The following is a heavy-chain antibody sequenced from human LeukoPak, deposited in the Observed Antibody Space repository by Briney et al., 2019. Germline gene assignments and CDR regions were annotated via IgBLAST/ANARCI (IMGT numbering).Heavy chain of an antibody. J-gene: IGHJ4*02. V-gene: IGHV3-23*01. CDR3: AKEGYCGGDCYLPFDY. CDR1: GFTFSSYA. Sequence: GGSLRLSCAAPGFTFSSYAKSWVRHAPGKGLEWVSAISGSGGSTYYADSVKGRFTISRDNSKSTLYLQMNSLRAEDTAVYYCAKEGYCGGDCYLPFDYWGQGTLVTVSS. CDR2: ISGSGGST. D-gene: IGHD2-21*02.